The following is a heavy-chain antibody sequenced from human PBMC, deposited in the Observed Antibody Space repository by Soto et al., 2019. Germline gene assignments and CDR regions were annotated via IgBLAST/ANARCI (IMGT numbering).Heavy chain of an antibody. V-gene: IGHV1-2*02. D-gene: IGHD3-16*02. J-gene: IGHJ4*02. CDR1: GYTFTGYY. CDR2: INPNSGGT. CDR3: ASVTFGGVIVAYYFAY. Sequence: ASVKVSCKASGYTFTGYYMHWVRQAPGQGLEWMGWINPNSGGTNYAQKFQGRVTMTRDTSISTAYMELSRLRSDDTAVYYCASVTFGGVIVAYYFAYSGQGTLVTVSS.